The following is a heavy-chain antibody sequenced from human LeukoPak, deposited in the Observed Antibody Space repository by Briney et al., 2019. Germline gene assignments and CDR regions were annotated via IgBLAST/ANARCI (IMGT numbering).Heavy chain of an antibody. J-gene: IGHJ4*02. CDR3: GRETDFGVVTN. CDR2: TYYRSQQWHS. Sequence: SQTLSLTCAISGDSVSSNGASWHWIRQSPSRGLEWLGRTYYRSQQWHSDYAPSVKGRITRNPDTSKNQFSLQLNSMTPEDTTVYYCGRETDFGVVTNWGQGTLVTVSS. V-gene: IGHV6-1*01. D-gene: IGHD3-3*01. CDR1: GDSVSSNGAS.